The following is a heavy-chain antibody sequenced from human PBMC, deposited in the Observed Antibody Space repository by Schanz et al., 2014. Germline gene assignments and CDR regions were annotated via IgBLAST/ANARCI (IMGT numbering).Heavy chain of an antibody. CDR3: AKARRKSNCSGGRCFHYSYYGMDV. D-gene: IGHD2-15*01. CDR1: GFTVSSNH. CDR2: IYSGIGA. V-gene: IGHV3-66*01. J-gene: IGHJ6*02. Sequence: VQLVESGGGVVQPGGSLRLSCAVSGFTVSSNHMSWVRQAPGKGLEWVSVIYSGIGAYYADSVKDRFTVSRDNSKNTLYLQMNSLRAEDTAVYYCAKARRKSNCSGGRCFHYSYYGMDVWGRGTTVTVSS.